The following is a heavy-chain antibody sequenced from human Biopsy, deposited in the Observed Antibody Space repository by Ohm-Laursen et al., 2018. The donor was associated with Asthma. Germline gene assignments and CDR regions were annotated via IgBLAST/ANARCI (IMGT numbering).Heavy chain of an antibody. V-gene: IGHV3-21*04. D-gene: IGHD6-13*01. J-gene: IGHJ6*02. CDR2: ITDTSRYI. CDR1: GFTFSHYN. Sequence: SLRLSCTAPGFTFSHYNMNWVRQAPGKGLEWVSSITDTSRYIKYADSVKGRFTISRDNAKNSLYLQMNSLRPEDTALYYCARQPIAEPGTTFYYYYGMDVWGQGTTVTVSS. CDR3: ARQPIAEPGTTFYYYYGMDV.